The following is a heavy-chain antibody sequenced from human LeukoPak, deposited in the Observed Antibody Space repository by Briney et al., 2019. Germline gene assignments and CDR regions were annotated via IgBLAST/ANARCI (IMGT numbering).Heavy chain of an antibody. CDR3: ARLRSTYWYFDL. CDR1: GGSLSGYY. J-gene: IGHJ2*01. V-gene: IGHV4-34*01. CDR2: INHSGST. D-gene: IGHD4-17*01. Sequence: ASETLSLTCAVYGGSLSGYYWSWIRQPPGKGLEWIGEINHSGSTNSNPSLKSRVTISVDTSKNQFSLKLSSVTAADTAVYYCARLRSTYWYFDLWGRGTLVTVSS.